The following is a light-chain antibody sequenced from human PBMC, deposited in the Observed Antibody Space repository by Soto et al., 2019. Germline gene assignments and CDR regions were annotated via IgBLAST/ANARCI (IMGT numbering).Light chain of an antibody. V-gene: IGKV1-5*03. Sequence: DIQMTQSPSTMAASVGDRVTITCRASDSISPWVAWYQQKPGKAPEVLIYKASSLVSGVPSRFSGSGSGTEFTLTISSLQPDDSATYYCQQYNSYSEAFGQGTKVDIK. CDR3: QQYNSYSEA. CDR1: DSISPW. CDR2: KAS. J-gene: IGKJ1*01.